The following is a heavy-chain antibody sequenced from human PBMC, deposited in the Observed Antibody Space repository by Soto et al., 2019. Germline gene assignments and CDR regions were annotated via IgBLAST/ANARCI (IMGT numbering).Heavy chain of an antibody. V-gene: IGHV3-23*01. D-gene: IGHD3-3*01. J-gene: IGHJ4*02. CDR1: GFTFSGYS. Sequence: EMQLLESGGDLVQPGGSLRLSCAASGFTFSGYSMSWVRQAPGKGLEWVSVISDSGVLAFYADSVRGRFSISRDNSRNTLFLQMSSLRVEDTAVYYCAQHDFGPHKGFDNWGQGTLVTVSS. CDR2: ISDSGVLA. CDR3: AQHDFGPHKGFDN.